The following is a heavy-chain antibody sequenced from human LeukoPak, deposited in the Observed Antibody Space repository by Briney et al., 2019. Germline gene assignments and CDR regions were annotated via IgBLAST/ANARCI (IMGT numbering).Heavy chain of an antibody. Sequence: GGSLRLSCAASGFTFSSYAMSWVRQAPGKGLEWVASISGSGGSTYCAASVKGRFTISRDNSKNTLYLQMNSLRAEDTAVYYCAKSESSSWSDAFDIWGQGTMVTVSS. D-gene: IGHD6-13*01. J-gene: IGHJ3*02. CDR2: ISGSGGST. CDR3: AKSESSSWSDAFDI. V-gene: IGHV3-23*01. CDR1: GFTFSSYA.